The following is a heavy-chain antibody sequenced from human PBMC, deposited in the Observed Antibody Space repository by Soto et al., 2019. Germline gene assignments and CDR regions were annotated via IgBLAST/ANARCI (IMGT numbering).Heavy chain of an antibody. CDR2: IYPDDSDT. J-gene: IGHJ4*02. D-gene: IGHD5-12*01. CDR1: GHSFTNYW. V-gene: IGHV5-51*01. CDR3: ATLSGRWLRLDY. Sequence: PGESLKISCKGSGHSFTNYWIGWVRQMPGKGLECMGIIYPDDSDTRYSPSFQGQVTISAGKSISTAYLQWSSLEASDTAMYYCATLSGRWLRLDYWGQGTPVTVSS.